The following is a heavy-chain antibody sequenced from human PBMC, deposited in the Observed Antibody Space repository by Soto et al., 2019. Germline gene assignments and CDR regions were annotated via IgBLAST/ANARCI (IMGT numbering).Heavy chain of an antibody. Sequence: PSETLSLTCTVSGGSISSYDWSWIRQPPGKGLEWIGYIYYSGSTNYNPSLKSRVTISVDTSKNQFSLKLSPVTAADTAVYYCARAPRGNYGYPSYFDYWGQGTLVTVSS. J-gene: IGHJ4*02. CDR1: GGSISSYD. CDR3: ARAPRGNYGYPSYFDY. V-gene: IGHV4-59*01. D-gene: IGHD3-10*01. CDR2: IYYSGST.